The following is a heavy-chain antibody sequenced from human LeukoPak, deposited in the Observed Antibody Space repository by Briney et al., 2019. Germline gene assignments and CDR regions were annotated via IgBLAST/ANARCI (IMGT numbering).Heavy chain of an antibody. CDR3: ARDFFPIVDSSWYEIGY. V-gene: IGHV3-30-3*01. J-gene: IGHJ4*02. Sequence: KAGGSLRLSCAASGFTFNDYAMYWVRQTPGKGLEWGTLISYDGYDKSYADSVRGRFTTSRDNSKNTLYLQMDSLRSEDTAVYYCARDFFPIVDSSWYEIGYWGQGTLVTVSS. D-gene: IGHD6-13*01. CDR2: ISYDGYDK. CDR1: GFTFNDYA.